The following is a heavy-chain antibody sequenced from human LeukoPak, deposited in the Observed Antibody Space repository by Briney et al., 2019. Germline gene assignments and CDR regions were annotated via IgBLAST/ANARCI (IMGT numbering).Heavy chain of an antibody. Sequence: GGSLRLSCAASGFTVSSNYMSWVRQAPGKGLEWVSVIYSGGSTYYADSVKGRFTISRDNSKNTLYLQMNSLRAEDTAVYYCARLAGSRSPWYLDIWGRGTLVTVSS. V-gene: IGHV3-53*01. CDR3: ARLAGSRSPWYLDI. J-gene: IGHJ2*01. CDR1: GFTVSSNY. D-gene: IGHD6-19*01. CDR2: IYSGGST.